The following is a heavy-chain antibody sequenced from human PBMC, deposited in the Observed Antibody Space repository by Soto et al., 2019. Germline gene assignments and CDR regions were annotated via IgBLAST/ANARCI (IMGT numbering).Heavy chain of an antibody. J-gene: IGHJ4*02. D-gene: IGHD6-19*01. Sequence: EVQLVESGGGLVKPGGSLRLSCAASGFTFSNVWMNWVRQAPGKGLEWVGRIKSKTDGGTTDYAAPVKGRFTISIDDSNTTLYLQMNSLKTEDTAVYYCTPLALKYSSGWYEFSDWGQGTLVTVSS. CDR2: IKSKTDGGTT. CDR3: TPLALKYSSGWYEFSD. CDR1: GFTFSNVW. V-gene: IGHV3-15*07.